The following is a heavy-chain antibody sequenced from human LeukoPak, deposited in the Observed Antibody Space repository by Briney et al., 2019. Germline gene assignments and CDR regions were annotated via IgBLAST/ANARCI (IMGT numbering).Heavy chain of an antibody. Sequence: GGSLRLPCAASGFTFDNFAMNWVRQAPGKGLEWVSGISDSGGSTHYADSVKGRFTSSRDNPKNTLYLQMNSLRAEDTAVYYCAKGSVSGYSGYGPQAPDYWGQGTLVTVSS. V-gene: IGHV3-23*01. D-gene: IGHD5-12*01. CDR2: ISDSGGST. CDR3: AKGSVSGYSGYGPQAPDY. J-gene: IGHJ4*02. CDR1: GFTFDNFA.